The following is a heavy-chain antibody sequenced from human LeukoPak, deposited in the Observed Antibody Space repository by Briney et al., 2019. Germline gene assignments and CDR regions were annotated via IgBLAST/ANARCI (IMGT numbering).Heavy chain of an antibody. CDR1: GFNFNNYP. CDR2: ISYDGIDS. D-gene: IGHD3-16*02. V-gene: IGHV3-30*04. J-gene: IGHJ3*01. Sequence: GGSLRLSCAASGFNFNNYPMHWVRQVPGRGPQWVALISYDGIDSYIADSVKGRFSISRDNSKNTLFLQMNSLRPEDTAVYYCARDRYTKNYSDALDLWGQGSTVTVTS. CDR3: ARDRYTKNYSDALDL.